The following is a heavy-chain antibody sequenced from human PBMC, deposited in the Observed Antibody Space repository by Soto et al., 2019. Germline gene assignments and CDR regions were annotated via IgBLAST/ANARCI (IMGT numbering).Heavy chain of an antibody. D-gene: IGHD6-13*01. V-gene: IGHV3-33*08. CDR3: ARHPERIAQIGWFDP. J-gene: IGHJ5*02. CDR1: GFTFSSYS. Sequence: GGSLRLSCAASGFTFSSYSMNWVRQAPDKGLEWVAVIWYDGSNKYYADSVKGRFTISRDNSKNTLYLQMNSLRAEDTAVYYCARHPERIAQIGWFDPWGQGTLVTVSS. CDR2: IWYDGSNK.